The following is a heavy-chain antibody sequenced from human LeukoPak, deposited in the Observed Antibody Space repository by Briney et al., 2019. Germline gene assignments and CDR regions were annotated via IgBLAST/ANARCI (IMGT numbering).Heavy chain of an antibody. Sequence: GGSLRLSCAVSGITLSNYGMSWVRQAPGKGLEWVAGISDSGGRTNYADPVKGRFTISRDNSKNTLYLQMNSLTVEDTAVYYCAKSPRPAADHWFGPWGQGTLVNVSP. CDR3: AKSPRPAADHWFGP. V-gene: IGHV3-23*01. D-gene: IGHD6-13*01. CDR1: GITLSNYG. J-gene: IGHJ5*01. CDR2: ISDSGGRT.